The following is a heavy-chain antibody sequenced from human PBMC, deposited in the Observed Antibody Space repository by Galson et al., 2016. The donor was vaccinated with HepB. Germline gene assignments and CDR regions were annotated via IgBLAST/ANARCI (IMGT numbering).Heavy chain of an antibody. Sequence: LTCTVSGGSISTNNHYWVWVRQPPGTGREWVGTIFYTGTTYYSTSLKRRVNVSVDPSRNQFSLKLTSVTAADTAVYFCARLMARGAFDYWCQGILVTVSA. V-gene: IGHV4-39*01. CDR2: IFYTGTT. CDR1: GGSISTNNHY. D-gene: IGHD5-24*01. CDR3: ARLMARGAFDY. J-gene: IGHJ4*02.